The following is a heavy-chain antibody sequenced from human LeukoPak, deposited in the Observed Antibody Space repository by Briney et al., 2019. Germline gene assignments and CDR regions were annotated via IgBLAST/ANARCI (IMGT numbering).Heavy chain of an antibody. CDR1: GYTFTSYG. CDR3: ARAHYYDSQFLS. V-gene: IGHV1-46*01. D-gene: IGHD3-22*01. J-gene: IGHJ4*02. Sequence: ASVKVSCKASGYTFTSYGISWVRQAPGQGLEWMGIINPSGGSTSYAQKFQGRVTMTRDMSTSTVYMELSSLRSEDTAVYYCARAHYYDSQFLSWGQGTLVTVSS. CDR2: INPSGGST.